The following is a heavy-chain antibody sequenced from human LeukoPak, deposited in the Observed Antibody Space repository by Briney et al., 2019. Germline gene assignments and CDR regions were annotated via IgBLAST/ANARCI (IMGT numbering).Heavy chain of an antibody. CDR2: IIPIFDTA. CDR3: ARDRTVTTSYWFDP. J-gene: IGHJ5*02. CDR1: GGTFSSYA. D-gene: IGHD4-11*01. V-gene: IGHV1-69*05. Sequence: GASVKVSCKASGGTFSSYAISWVRQAPGQGLEWMGGIIPIFDTANYAQKFQGRVTITTDESTSTAYMELSSLRSEDTAVYYCARDRTVTTSYWFDPWGQGTLVTVSS.